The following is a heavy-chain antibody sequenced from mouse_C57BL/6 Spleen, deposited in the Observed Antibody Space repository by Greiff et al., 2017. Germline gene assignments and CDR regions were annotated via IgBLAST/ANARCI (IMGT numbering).Heavy chain of an antibody. Sequence: VQLQQPGAELVKPGASVKLSCKASGYTFTSYWMHWVKQRPGQGLEWIGMIHPNSGSTNYNEKFKSKATLTVDKSSSTAYMQLSSLTSEDSAVYYCARSHGSSLYYAMDYWGQGTSVTVSS. V-gene: IGHV1-64*01. D-gene: IGHD1-1*01. CDR1: GYTFTSYW. CDR3: ARSHGSSLYYAMDY. J-gene: IGHJ4*01. CDR2: IHPNSGST.